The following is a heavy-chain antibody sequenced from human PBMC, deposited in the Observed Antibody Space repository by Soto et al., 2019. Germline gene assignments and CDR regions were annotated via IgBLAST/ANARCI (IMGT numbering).Heavy chain of an antibody. CDR3: ARGYDILTGGHYYYGMDV. J-gene: IGHJ6*02. CDR1: GFTFSSYW. Sequence: EVQLVESGGGLVQPGGSLRLSCAASGFTFSSYWMHWVRQAPGKGLVWVSRINSDGSSTSYADSVKGRFTISRDNAKNTLYLQMNRLRAEDTAVYYCARGYDILTGGHYYYGMDVWGQGTTVTVSS. D-gene: IGHD3-9*01. V-gene: IGHV3-74*01. CDR2: INSDGSST.